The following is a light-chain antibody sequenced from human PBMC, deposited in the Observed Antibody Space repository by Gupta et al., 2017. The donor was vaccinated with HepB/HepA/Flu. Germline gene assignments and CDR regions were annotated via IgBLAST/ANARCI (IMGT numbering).Light chain of an antibody. J-gene: IGLJ3*02. V-gene: IGLV1-44*01. Sequence: QSELTQPTSASGTPGQRVTISCSGSSSNIGVNTVSWYQQVPGMAPKLLIYSDHQRPSGVPDRLSGSKSGTSASLAISGLQSEDETYYYCAAWDDSLNGMMFGGGTKLTVL. CDR2: SDH. CDR1: SSNIGVNT. CDR3: AAWDDSLNGMM.